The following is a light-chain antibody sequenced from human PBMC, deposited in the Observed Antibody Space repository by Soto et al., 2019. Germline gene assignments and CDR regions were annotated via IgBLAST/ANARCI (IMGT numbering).Light chain of an antibody. Sequence: AIEMTQSPSSLSASEGDRVTITCRASQGIGSDLAWYQQRPGKAPKLLVYAVSTLQNGVPSRFRGSGSGTYFTLTISSLQPEDFATYYCLQDYNLLTFGGGTKVETK. J-gene: IGKJ4*01. CDR2: AVS. CDR3: LQDYNLLT. CDR1: QGIGSD. V-gene: IGKV1-6*01.